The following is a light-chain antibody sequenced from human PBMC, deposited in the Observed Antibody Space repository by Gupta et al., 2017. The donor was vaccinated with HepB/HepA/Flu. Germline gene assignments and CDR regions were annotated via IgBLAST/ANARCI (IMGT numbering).Light chain of an antibody. CDR3: QLHNTYSWT. CDR1: QSIPGW. CDR2: KVS. V-gene: IGKV1-5*03. J-gene: IGKJ1*01. Sequence: DIQVTQSPSTLSASVGDRVTITCRASQSIPGWLAWHQQKPGRAPKLLIYKVSSLKSGVPSRFSGSGSGTEFTLTINSLQPDDFATYYCQLHNTYSWTFGQGTKVEI.